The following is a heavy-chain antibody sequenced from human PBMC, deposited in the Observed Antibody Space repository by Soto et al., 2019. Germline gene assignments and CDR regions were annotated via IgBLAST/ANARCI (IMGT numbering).Heavy chain of an antibody. CDR2: ISYDGSNK. J-gene: IGHJ6*02. Sequence: LRLSCAASGFTFSSYAMHWVRQAPGKGLEWVAVISYDGSNKYYADSVKGRFTISRDNSKNTLYLQMNSLRAEDTAVYYCARAISRGLITYYYGMDVWGQGTTVTVSS. CDR1: GFTFSSYA. V-gene: IGHV3-30-3*01. CDR3: ARAISRGLITYYYGMDV. D-gene: IGHD1-20*01.